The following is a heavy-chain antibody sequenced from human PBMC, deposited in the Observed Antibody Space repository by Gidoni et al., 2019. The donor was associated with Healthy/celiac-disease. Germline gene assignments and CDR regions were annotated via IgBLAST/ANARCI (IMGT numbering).Heavy chain of an antibody. CDR1: GYTFTSSG. J-gene: IGHJ4*02. V-gene: IGHV1-18*04. Sequence: QVQLVQSGAEVKKPGASVKVSCKASGYTFTSSGISWLRQAPGQGLEWMGWISAYNGNTNYAQKLKGRVTMTTDTSTSTDYMELRSLRSDDKAVYYCARDRPASGGWYGGLSLVEYWGQGTLVTVSS. CDR2: ISAYNGNT. D-gene: IGHD6-19*01. CDR3: ARDRPASGGWYGGLSLVEY.